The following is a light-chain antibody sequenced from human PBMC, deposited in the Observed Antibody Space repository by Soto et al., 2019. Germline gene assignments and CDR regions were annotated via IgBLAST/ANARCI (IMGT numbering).Light chain of an antibody. J-gene: IGKJ1*01. CDR2: AAS. V-gene: IGKV1-39*01. CDR3: QQSYSTRQT. CDR1: QSISSY. Sequence: DIQMTQSPSTLSASVGDRVTITFRASQSISSYLNWYQQKPGKAPKLLIYAASSLQSGVPSRFSGSGSGTDFTLTISSLQPEDFATYYCQQSYSTRQTFGQGTKVDIK.